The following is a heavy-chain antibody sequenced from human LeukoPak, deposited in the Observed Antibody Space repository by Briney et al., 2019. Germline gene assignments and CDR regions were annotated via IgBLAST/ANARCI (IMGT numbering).Heavy chain of an antibody. J-gene: IGHJ4*02. CDR1: GFTFSSYE. V-gene: IGHV3-48*03. Sequence: RGSLRLSCAASGFTFSSYEMNWVRQAPGKGLEWASFISSSGGSTTFYADSVKGRFTTSRDNAKKSLYLQMNSLRAEDTAVYYCARGFTSFGVVWGQGTQVTVSS. CDR3: ARGFTSFGVV. D-gene: IGHD3-3*01. CDR2: ISSSGGSTT.